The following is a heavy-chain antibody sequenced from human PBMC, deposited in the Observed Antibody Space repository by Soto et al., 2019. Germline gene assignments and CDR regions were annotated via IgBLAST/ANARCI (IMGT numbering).Heavy chain of an antibody. Sequence: ASVTVSCKASGYTFTGYYMHWVRQAPGQGLEWMGWINPNSGGTNYAQKFQGWVTMTRDTSISTAYMELSRLRSDDTAVYYCARDRSAVAGLGGYYYYYGMDVWGQGTTVTVS. V-gene: IGHV1-2*04. CDR3: ARDRSAVAGLGGYYYYYGMDV. CDR2: INPNSGGT. D-gene: IGHD6-19*01. J-gene: IGHJ6*02. CDR1: GYTFTGYY.